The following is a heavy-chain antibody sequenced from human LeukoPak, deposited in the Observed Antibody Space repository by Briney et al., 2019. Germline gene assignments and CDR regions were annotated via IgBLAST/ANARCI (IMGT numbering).Heavy chain of an antibody. Sequence: GASVKVSCKASGGTFSSYAISWVRQAPGQGLEWMGGIIPIFGTANYAQKFQGRATITADESTSTAYMELSSLRSEDTAVYYCATSMVRGVDTTYYFDYWGQGTLVTVSS. V-gene: IGHV1-69*13. D-gene: IGHD3-10*01. CDR3: ATSMVRGVDTTYYFDY. J-gene: IGHJ4*02. CDR2: IIPIFGTA. CDR1: GGTFSSYA.